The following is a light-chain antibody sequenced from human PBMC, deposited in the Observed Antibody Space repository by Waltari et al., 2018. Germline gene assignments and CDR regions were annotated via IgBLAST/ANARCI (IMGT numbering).Light chain of an antibody. CDR1: QSISWW. J-gene: IGKJ1*01. CDR2: KAS. V-gene: IGKV1-5*03. CDR3: QQYSSFPRT. Sequence: DIQMTQSPSTLSASVGDRVTITCRASQSISWWLAWFQQKPGKAPKLLIYKASSLESGVPSRFSGSGSGTEFTLTISSLQPDDFATYYCQQYSSFPRTFGQGTKVEIK.